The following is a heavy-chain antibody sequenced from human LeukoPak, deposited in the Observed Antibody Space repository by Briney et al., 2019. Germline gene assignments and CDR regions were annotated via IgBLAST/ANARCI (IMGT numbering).Heavy chain of an antibody. CDR3: ARDEDGAMDV. CDR1: GFTFSDYD. J-gene: IGHJ6*03. CDR2: IGTAGDT. Sequence: PGGSLRLSCAASGFTFSDYDMHWVRQATGKGLEWVSAIGTAGDTYYTGSVKGRFTISRENAKNSLYLQINSLGAEDTAVYYCARDEDGAMDVWGKGTTVTVSS. V-gene: IGHV3-13*01. D-gene: IGHD5-24*01.